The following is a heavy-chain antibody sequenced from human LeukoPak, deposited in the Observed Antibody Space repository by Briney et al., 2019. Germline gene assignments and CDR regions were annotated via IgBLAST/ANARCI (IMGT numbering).Heavy chain of an antibody. D-gene: IGHD2-2*01. V-gene: IGHV3-23*01. Sequence: GGSLRLSCAASGFTFSSYVMSWVRQAPGKGLEWVSLISGSGGTTYYADSVTGRFTISRDNSKNTVYLQMNSLRAEDTAVYYCAKDPYGTRYFDYWGQGTLVTVSS. CDR3: AKDPYGTRYFDY. CDR1: GFTFSSYV. J-gene: IGHJ4*02. CDR2: ISGSGGTT.